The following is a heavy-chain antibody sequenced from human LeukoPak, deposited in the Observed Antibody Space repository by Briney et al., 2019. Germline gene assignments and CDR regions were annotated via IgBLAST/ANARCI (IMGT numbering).Heavy chain of an antibody. CDR1: GGSISSSSYY. V-gene: IGHV4-39*07. J-gene: IGHJ3*02. CDR3: ARAQDYYDSSGYHDAFDI. Sequence: HSETLSLTCTVSGGSISSSSYYWGWIRQPPGQGLEWIGSIYYSGSTYYNPSLKSRVTISVDRSKNQFSLKLSSVTAADTAVYYCARAQDYYDSSGYHDAFDIWGQGTMVTVSS. D-gene: IGHD3-22*01. CDR2: IYYSGST.